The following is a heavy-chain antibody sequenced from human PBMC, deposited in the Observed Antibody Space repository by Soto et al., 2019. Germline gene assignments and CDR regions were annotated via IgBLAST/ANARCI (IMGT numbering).Heavy chain of an antibody. CDR2: INPSGGST. Sequence: ASVKVSCKASGYTFTSYAIHWVRQAPGQRLEWMGIINPSGGSTSYAQKFQGRVTMTRDTSTSTVYMELSSLRSEDTAVYYCASPRLSSDGTTPIDYWGQGTLVTVSS. J-gene: IGHJ4*02. D-gene: IGHD1-1*01. CDR1: GYTFTSYA. V-gene: IGHV1-46*01. CDR3: ASPRLSSDGTTPIDY.